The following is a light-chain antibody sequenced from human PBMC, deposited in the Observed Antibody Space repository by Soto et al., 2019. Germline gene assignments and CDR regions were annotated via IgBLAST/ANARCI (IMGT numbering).Light chain of an antibody. CDR2: WAS. CDR3: QQYYSTPPWT. J-gene: IGKJ1*01. Sequence: DIGMTQSPDSLAVSLGERATINCKSSQSVLYSSNNKNYLAWYQQKPGQPAKLLIYWASTRESGVPDRFSGSGSGTDFTLTISSLQAEDVAVYYCQQYYSTPPWTFGQGTKVEIK. CDR1: QSVLYSSNNKNY. V-gene: IGKV4-1*01.